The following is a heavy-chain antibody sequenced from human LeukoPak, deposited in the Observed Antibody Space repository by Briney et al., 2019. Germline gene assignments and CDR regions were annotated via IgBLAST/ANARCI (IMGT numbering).Heavy chain of an antibody. CDR2: ISYDGSNK. D-gene: IGHD2-15*01. CDR1: GFTFSSYG. J-gene: IGHJ3*02. CDR3: AKDGCSGGSCQDGDAFDI. Sequence: GGSLRLSCAASGFTFSSYGMHWVRQAPGKGLEWVAVISYDGSNKYYADSVKGRFTISRDNSKNTLYLQMNSLRAEDTAVYYCAKDGCSGGSCQDGDAFDIWGQGTMVTVSS. V-gene: IGHV3-30*18.